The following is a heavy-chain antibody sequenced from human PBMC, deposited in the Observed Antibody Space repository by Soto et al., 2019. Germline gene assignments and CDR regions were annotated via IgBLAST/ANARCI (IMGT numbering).Heavy chain of an antibody. V-gene: IGHV3-30-3*01. D-gene: IGHD3-3*01. J-gene: IGHJ4*02. Sequence: QVQLVESGGGVVQPGSSLRLSCAASGFTFSSYAMHWVRQAPGKGLEWVAVISYDGSNKYYAESLKGRFTISRDNSKNTLYLQMNRLRAEDTAVYYCARDSDYDFCSGYYTPPDYWGQGTLVTVSS. CDR3: ARDSDYDFCSGYYTPPDY. CDR1: GFTFSSYA. CDR2: ISYDGSNK.